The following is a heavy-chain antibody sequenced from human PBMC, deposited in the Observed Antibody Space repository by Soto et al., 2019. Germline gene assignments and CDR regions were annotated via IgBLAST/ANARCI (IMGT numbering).Heavy chain of an antibody. Sequence: SETLSLTCTVSGGSISSYYWSWIRQPPGKGLEWIGYIYYSGSTNYNPSLKSRVTISVDASKNQFSLKLSSVTAADTAVYYCARDRDWGDYYYYGMDVWGQGTTVTVSS. CDR2: IYYSGST. CDR3: ARDRDWGDYYYYGMDV. J-gene: IGHJ6*02. V-gene: IGHV4-59*01. CDR1: GGSISSYY. D-gene: IGHD3-10*01.